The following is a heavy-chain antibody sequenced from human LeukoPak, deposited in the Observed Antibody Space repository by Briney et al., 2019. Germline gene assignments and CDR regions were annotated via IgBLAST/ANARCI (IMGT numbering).Heavy chain of an antibody. J-gene: IGHJ4*02. D-gene: IGHD1-26*01. CDR2: INPSGGST. CDR3: ATGGATDIDY. V-gene: IGHV1-46*01. CDR1: GGTFSSYA. Sequence: ASVKVSCKASGGTFSSYAISWVRQAPGQGLEWMGIINPSGGSTSYAQKFQGRVTMTRDTSTSTVYMELSSLRSEDTAVYYCATGGATDIDYWGQGTLVTVSS.